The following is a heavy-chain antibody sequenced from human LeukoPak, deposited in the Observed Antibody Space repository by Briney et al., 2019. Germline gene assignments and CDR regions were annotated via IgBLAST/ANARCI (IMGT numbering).Heavy chain of an antibody. CDR1: GFNFYNFW. V-gene: IGHV3-7*01. J-gene: IGHJ4*02. D-gene: IGHD3-10*01. CDR2: IKQNGMDT. Sequence: GGSLRLSCAASGFNFYNFWMTWVRQAPGKGLEWVASIKQNGMDTYYVDSVKGRFTISRDNTKNLLDLQMNSLRAEDTAVYYCARALWFGETFPAYWGQGTLVTVSS. CDR3: ARALWFGETFPAY.